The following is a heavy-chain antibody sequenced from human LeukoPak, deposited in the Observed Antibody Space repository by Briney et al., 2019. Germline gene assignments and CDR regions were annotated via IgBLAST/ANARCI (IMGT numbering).Heavy chain of an antibody. CDR2: IFPSGSI. J-gene: IGHJ6*03. Sequence: PSETLSLTCTVSGASISSYYWSWFRRPPGKGLEWIAYIFPSGSINFNPSLKSRVSISVDGSKNNFSLDLSSVTAADMAVYYCARRRDETATAAGYYHMDVWGKGTTVTVSS. CDR3: ARRRDETATAAGYYHMDV. D-gene: IGHD3-22*01. V-gene: IGHV4-4*09. CDR1: GASISSYY.